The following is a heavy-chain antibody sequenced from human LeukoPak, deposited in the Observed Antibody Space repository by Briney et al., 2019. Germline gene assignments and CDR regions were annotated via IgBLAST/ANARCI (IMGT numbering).Heavy chain of an antibody. V-gene: IGHV3-15*01. J-gene: IGHJ4*02. Sequence: GGSLRLSCAGSGFIFSNGWMSWVRQAPGKGLEWVARVKSKSDGETTDYAAPVKGRFTISRDDSKSTLYLQMNSLKTEDTALYYCTTWGNWYEIDYWGQGTLVTVSS. CDR2: VKSKSDGETT. D-gene: IGHD1-1*01. CDR1: GFIFSNGW. CDR3: TTWGNWYEIDY.